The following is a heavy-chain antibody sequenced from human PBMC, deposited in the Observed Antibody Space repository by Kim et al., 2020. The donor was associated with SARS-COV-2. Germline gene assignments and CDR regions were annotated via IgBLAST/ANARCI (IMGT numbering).Heavy chain of an antibody. J-gene: IGHJ4*02. Sequence: YYAEYLESRFTNSRDNSQNTLYLQMNSLGAEDPAVYYCARAGYHYGSDYWGQGTLVTVSS. CDR3: ARAGYHYGSDY. V-gene: IGHV3-30*01. D-gene: IGHD4-17*01.